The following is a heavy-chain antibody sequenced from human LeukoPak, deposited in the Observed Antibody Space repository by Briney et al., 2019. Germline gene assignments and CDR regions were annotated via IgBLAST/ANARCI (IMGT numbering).Heavy chain of an antibody. CDR3: ASGYCSGGSCYSAIFDP. CDR1: GGTFSSYA. J-gene: IGHJ5*02. CDR2: IIPIFGTA. D-gene: IGHD2-15*01. V-gene: IGHV1-69*05. Sequence: ASVKVSCKASGGTFSSYAISWVRQAPGQGLEWMGGIIPIFGTANYAQKFQGRVTITTDESTSTAYMELSSLRSEDTAVYYCASGYCSGGSCYSAIFDPWGQGTLVTVSS.